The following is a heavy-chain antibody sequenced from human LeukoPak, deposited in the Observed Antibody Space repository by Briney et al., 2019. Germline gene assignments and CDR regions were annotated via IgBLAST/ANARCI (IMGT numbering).Heavy chain of an antibody. Sequence: SVKVSCXASGGTFSSYAISWVRQAQGQGLEWMGGIIPIFGRGNYAQKSQGRVTITTDESTSTAYMELSSLRSEDTAVYYCARGPPEYSYRPDYWGQGTLVTVSS. V-gene: IGHV1-69*05. D-gene: IGHD5-18*01. CDR2: IIPIFGRG. CDR3: ARGPPEYSYRPDY. J-gene: IGHJ4*02. CDR1: GGTFSSYA.